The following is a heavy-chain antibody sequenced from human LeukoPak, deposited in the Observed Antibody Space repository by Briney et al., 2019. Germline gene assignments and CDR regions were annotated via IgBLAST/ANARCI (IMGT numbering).Heavy chain of an antibody. CDR2: IYYSGST. V-gene: IGHV4-39*07. CDR3: ASVRGYSSGWYASGFDP. D-gene: IGHD6-19*01. J-gene: IGHJ5*02. Sequence: SETLSLTCTVSGGSISSSSYYWGWIRQPPGKGPEWIGSIYYSGSTNYNPSLKSRVTISLVTSKNQFSLKLTSVTAADTAVYYCASVRGYSSGWYASGFDPWGQGTLVTVSS. CDR1: GGSISSSSYY.